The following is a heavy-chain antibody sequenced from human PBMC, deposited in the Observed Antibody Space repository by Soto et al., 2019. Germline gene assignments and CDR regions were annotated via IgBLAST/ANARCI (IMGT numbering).Heavy chain of an antibody. CDR2: IRSKPNNFAT. CDR1: GFTFSGSD. J-gene: IGHJ6*02. CDR3: ARHFSWCYGMDA. D-gene: IGHD2-8*01. Sequence: EVQLVQSGGGLVQPGGSLKLSCSASGFTFSGSDIHWVRQASGRGLEWLGRIRSKPNNFATVYGESVRGRVTFSRDDSQNTAYLQLNNLKSDDTAVYYCARHFSWCYGMDAWGLGTTVTVS. V-gene: IGHV3-73*02.